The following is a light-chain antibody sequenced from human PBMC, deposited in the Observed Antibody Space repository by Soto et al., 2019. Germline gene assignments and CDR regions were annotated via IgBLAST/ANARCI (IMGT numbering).Light chain of an antibody. CDR3: QHFVNSLTWT. V-gene: IGKV3-20*01. CDR1: QSVSSTY. Sequence: IVLTQSPGTLSFSPGERATLSCSAIQSVSSTYLIWYQHKPGQAPRLLIYGASSRATGVPDRFSGGGSGTDFTLTISILEPEDFAVYDCQHFVNSLTWTFGQGTKVDIK. J-gene: IGKJ1*01. CDR2: GAS.